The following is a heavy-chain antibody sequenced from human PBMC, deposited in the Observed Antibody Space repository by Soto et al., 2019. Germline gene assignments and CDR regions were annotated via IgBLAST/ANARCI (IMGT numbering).Heavy chain of an antibody. Sequence: EVQLLESGGDLVQPGGSLRLSCAAAGFTFSSSGMSWVRQAPGKGLEWVSGVSGSTGNTDYADSVKGRFTISRDNSKNTLYLQMNSLRAEDTAVYYCAQKGYSTGWYYDYWGQVTLVTVSS. D-gene: IGHD6-25*01. CDR3: AQKGYSTGWYYDY. CDR1: GFTFSSSG. CDR2: VSGSTGNT. J-gene: IGHJ4*02. V-gene: IGHV3-23*01.